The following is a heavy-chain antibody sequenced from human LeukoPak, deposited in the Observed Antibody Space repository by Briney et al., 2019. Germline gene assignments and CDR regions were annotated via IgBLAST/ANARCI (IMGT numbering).Heavy chain of an antibody. CDR1: GYTLTSNG. CDR3: ARWRGANVLRYFDYEMEPAAPSGHFDY. Sequence: ALMKVSCKASGYTLTSNGISWVRQAPGQGLEWMGWISVYNGNTNYAQKFQGRVTMTTDTSTSTAYMELRSLRSDDTAVYYCARWRGANVLRYFDYEMEPAAPSGHFDYWGQGTLVTVSS. D-gene: IGHD3-9*01. V-gene: IGHV1-18*04. CDR2: ISVYNGNT. J-gene: IGHJ4*02.